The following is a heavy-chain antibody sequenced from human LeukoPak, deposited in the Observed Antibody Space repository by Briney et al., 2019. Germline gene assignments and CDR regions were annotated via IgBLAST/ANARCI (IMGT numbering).Heavy chain of an antibody. V-gene: IGHV4-4*09. CDR3: AGHHFSRGFLYWFFDI. CDR2: IHTNGPT. Sequence: SETLSLTCIVSGGSFTSYYYSWLRQPPGQGLEWIGYIHTNGPTNYNPSVKSRVIISVDTSKNQFSLRLRSVTAADTAVYYCAGHHFSRGFLYWFFDIWGRGTLVTVSS. D-gene: IGHD2/OR15-2a*01. J-gene: IGHJ2*01. CDR1: GGSFTSYY.